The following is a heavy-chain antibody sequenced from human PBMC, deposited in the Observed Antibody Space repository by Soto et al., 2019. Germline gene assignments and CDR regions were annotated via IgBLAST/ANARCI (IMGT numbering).Heavy chain of an antibody. J-gene: IGHJ6*02. CDR1: GYTFTSYG. CDR2: ISAYNGNT. CDR3: ARDGEGNYYGSGSYAEYYYYYYGMDV. V-gene: IGHV1-18*01. Sequence: ASVKVSCKASGYTFTSYGISWVRQAPGQGLEWMGWISAYNGNTNYAQKLQGRVTMTTDTSTSTAYMELRSLRSDDTAVYYCARDGEGNYYGSGSYAEYYYYYYGMDVWGQGNTVTFSS. D-gene: IGHD3-10*01.